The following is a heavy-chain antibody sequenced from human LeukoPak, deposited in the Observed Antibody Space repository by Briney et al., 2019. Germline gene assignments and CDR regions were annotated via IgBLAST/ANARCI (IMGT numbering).Heavy chain of an antibody. CDR2: IYYSVSGGVT. Sequence: PSETLSLTCTVSGVSINNYYWNWIRQPPGKGLELIGYIYYSVSGGVTNYNPSLKSLVTISADTSKNQFSLKLSSVTAADTAVYYCARGGTMTTVPLWGQGTLVTVSS. CDR1: GVSINNYY. CDR3: ARGGTMTTVPL. J-gene: IGHJ4*02. D-gene: IGHD4-17*01. V-gene: IGHV4-59*08.